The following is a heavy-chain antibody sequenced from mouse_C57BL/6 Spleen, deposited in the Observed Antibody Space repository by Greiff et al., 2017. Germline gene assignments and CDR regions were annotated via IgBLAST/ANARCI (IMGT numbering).Heavy chain of an antibody. J-gene: IGHJ4*01. CDR2: ISSGSSTI. Sequence: EVNLVESGGGLVKPGGSLKLSCAASGFTFSDYGMYWVRQAPEKGLEWVAYISSGSSTIYYADTVKGRFTISRDNAKNTLFLQMTRLRSEDTAMYYCARPRSYAMDYWGQGTSVTVSS. CDR3: ARPRSYAMDY. CDR1: GFTFSDYG. V-gene: IGHV5-17*01.